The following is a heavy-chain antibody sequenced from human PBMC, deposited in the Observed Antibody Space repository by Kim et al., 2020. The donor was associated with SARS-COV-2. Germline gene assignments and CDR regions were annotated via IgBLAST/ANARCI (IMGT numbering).Heavy chain of an antibody. CDR3: AKGVMVRGYYFDY. Sequence: YAKCRKGSLTNSRDNSKNALYLQMNSLRAEDTAVYYCAKGVMVRGYYFDYWGQGTLVTVSS. D-gene: IGHD3-10*01. J-gene: IGHJ4*02. V-gene: IGHV3-23*01.